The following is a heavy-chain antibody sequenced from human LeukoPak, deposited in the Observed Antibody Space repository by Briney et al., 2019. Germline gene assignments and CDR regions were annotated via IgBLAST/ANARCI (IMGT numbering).Heavy chain of an antibody. D-gene: IGHD2-21*02. CDR1: EGTFSSYA. CDR3: ARAHLNKYWGGDCFDWFDP. J-gene: IGHJ5*02. CDR2: IIPIFGTA. Sequence: ASVKVSCKASEGTFSSYAISWVRQAPGQGLEWMGRIIPIFGTANYAQKFQGRVTITTDESTSTAYMELSSMRSEDTAVYYCARAHLNKYWGGDCFDWFDPWGQGTLVTVSS. V-gene: IGHV1-69*05.